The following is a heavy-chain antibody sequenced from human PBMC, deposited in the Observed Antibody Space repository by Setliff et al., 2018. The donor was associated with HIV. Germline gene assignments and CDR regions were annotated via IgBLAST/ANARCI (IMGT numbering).Heavy chain of an antibody. J-gene: IGHJ4*02. V-gene: IGHV1-69*10. D-gene: IGHD3-22*01. Sequence: SVKVSCKASGGTLSNYAISWVRQAPGQGLEWMGQVITILDITSYAQKFQGRVTITADESTNTMYMELSSLRSDDTAVYYCARVTRDYYDSRALYYFDYWGQGTLVTVSS. CDR2: VITILDIT. CDR3: ARVTRDYYDSRALYYFDY. CDR1: GGTLSNYA.